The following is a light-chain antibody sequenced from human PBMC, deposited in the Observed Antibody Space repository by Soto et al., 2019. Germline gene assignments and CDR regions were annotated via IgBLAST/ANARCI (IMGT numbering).Light chain of an antibody. V-gene: IGKV3-20*01. Sequence: EIVLTQSPGTLSLSPGEGTTLSCRASQTVSRNYLAWYQQKRGRAPRLLIYAASSRATGIPDRFSGSGSGTDFTLTISRLEPEDFAVFYCQQYAASPITFGQGTRLEIK. J-gene: IGKJ5*01. CDR1: QTVSRNY. CDR3: QQYAASPIT. CDR2: AAS.